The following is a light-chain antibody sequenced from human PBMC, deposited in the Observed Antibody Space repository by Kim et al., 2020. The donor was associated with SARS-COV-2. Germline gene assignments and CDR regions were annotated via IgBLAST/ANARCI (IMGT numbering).Light chain of an antibody. V-gene: IGKV1-39*01. Sequence: DIQLTQSPSSLSASVGDRVTITCRASQDISTYLNWYQQKPGKAPKFLIYAASSLQSGVPSRFSGSGSGTDFTLTISSVQPEDFATYFCQQTYIMPPWTFGQGTKVDI. CDR2: AAS. CDR1: QDISTY. CDR3: QQTYIMPPWT. J-gene: IGKJ1*01.